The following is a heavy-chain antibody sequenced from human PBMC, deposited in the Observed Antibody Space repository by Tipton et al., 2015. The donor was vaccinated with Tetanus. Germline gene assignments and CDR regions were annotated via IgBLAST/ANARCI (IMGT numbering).Heavy chain of an antibody. CDR1: GLFFKNGW. J-gene: IGHJ4*02. D-gene: IGHD3-16*02. CDR2: VKSKTGGGTT. Sequence: SLRLSCATSGLFFKNGWLNWVCQAPGTGLEWVCRVKSKTGGGTTDYAARVKDSISISRDDSKDTLLLQMNSLKTEDPAVYYCTTSIILGSGYPVDYLGRGTLVLFSS. CDR3: TTSIILGSGYPVDY. V-gene: IGHV3-15*07.